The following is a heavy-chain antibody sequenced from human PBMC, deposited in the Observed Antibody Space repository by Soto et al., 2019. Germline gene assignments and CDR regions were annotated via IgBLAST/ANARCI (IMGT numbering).Heavy chain of an antibody. CDR1: GFSFDDYA. CDR3: AKCMQVNWNYDAFHI. D-gene: IGHD1-7*01. V-gene: IGHV3-23*01. Sequence: EVQLLESGGGLVQPGGSLRLSCAASGFSFDDYAMTWVRQAAGKGLEWVSHITATGGTTYYADSVKGRFTISRDTSRNSLYLQMNSLRAEDTALYFCAKCMQVNWNYDAFHIWGQGTMVTVSS. J-gene: IGHJ3*02. CDR2: ITATGGTT.